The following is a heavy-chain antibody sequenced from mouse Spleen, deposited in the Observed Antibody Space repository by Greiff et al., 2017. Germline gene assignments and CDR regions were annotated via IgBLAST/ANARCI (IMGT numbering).Heavy chain of an antibody. CDR2: IYPGDGDT. V-gene: IGHV1-82*01. J-gene: IGHJ4*01. Sequence: VQLQQSGPELVKPGASVKISCKASGYALSSSWMNWVKQRPGKGLEWIGRIYPGDGDTNYNGKFKGKATLTADKSSSTAYMQLSSLTSEDSAVYFCARSLTGNAMDYWGQGTSVTVSS. D-gene: IGHD4-1*01. CDR3: ARSLTGNAMDY. CDR1: GYALSSSW.